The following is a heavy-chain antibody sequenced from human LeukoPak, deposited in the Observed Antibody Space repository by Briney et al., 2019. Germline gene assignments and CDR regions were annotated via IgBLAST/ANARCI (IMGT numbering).Heavy chain of an antibody. Sequence: ASVKVSCKASGYTFTGYYMHWVRQAPGQGLEWIGWINPNSGCTNYAQKFQGRVTMTRDTSISTAYMELSRLRSDDTAVYYCARRSVSGSPDAFDIWGQGTMVTVSS. CDR3: ARRSVSGSPDAFDI. D-gene: IGHD1-26*01. CDR1: GYTFTGYY. CDR2: INPNSGCT. J-gene: IGHJ3*02. V-gene: IGHV1-2*02.